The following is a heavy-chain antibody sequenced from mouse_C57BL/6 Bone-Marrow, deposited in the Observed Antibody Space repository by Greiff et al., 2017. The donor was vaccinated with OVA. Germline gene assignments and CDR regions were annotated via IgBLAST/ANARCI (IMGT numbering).Heavy chain of an antibody. D-gene: IGHD1-1*01. V-gene: IGHV2-2*01. Sequence: VQLQQSGPGLVQPSQSLSITCTVSGFSLTSYGVHWVRQSPGKGLEWLGVIWSGGSTDYNAAFLSRQSISTDNSKSQVFCKMHSLQADNAAIYYCASHYYGSSSFAYWGQGTLVTVSA. CDR2: IWSGGST. CDR3: ASHYYGSSSFAY. J-gene: IGHJ3*01. CDR1: GFSLTSYG.